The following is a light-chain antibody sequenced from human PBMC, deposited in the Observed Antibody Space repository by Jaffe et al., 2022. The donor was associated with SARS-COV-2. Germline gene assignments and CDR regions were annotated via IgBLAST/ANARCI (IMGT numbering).Light chain of an antibody. CDR1: QSVSSSY. V-gene: IGKV3-20*01. Sequence: EIVLTQSPGTLSLSPGERATLSCRASQSVSSSYLAWYQQKPGQAPRLLIYGASSRATGISDRFSGSGSGTDFTLIVSRLEPEDFAVYYCQQYGTSPQTFGQGTKVEIK. J-gene: IGKJ1*01. CDR2: GAS. CDR3: QQYGTSPQT.